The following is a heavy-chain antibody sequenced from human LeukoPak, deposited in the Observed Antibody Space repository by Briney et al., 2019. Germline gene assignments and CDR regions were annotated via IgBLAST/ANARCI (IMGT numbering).Heavy chain of an antibody. CDR1: GFTFSSYA. D-gene: IGHD3-22*01. V-gene: IGHV3-23*01. CDR2: ISGSGGST. J-gene: IGHJ4*02. Sequence: GGSLRLSCAASGFTFSSYAMSWVRQAPGKGLEWVSAISGSGGSTYYADSVKGRLTISRDNPRNTLYMQMNSLRAEDTALYYCGIMHPYYDGSGYWVQWGQGTLVTVSS. CDR3: GIMHPYYDGSGYWVQ.